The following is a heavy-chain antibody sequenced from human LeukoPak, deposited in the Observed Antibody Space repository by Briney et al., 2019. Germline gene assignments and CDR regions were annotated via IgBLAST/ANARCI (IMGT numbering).Heavy chain of an antibody. CDR3: ATRAWAHFDWLLS. J-gene: IGHJ5*02. V-gene: IGHV1-24*01. CDR2: FDPEDGET. CDR1: GYTLTELS. D-gene: IGHD3-9*01. Sequence: ASVTVSFTVSGYTLTELSMHWVRQAPGKGLEWMGGFDPEDGETIYAQKFQGRVTMTEDTSTDTAYMELSSLRSEDTAVYYCATRAWAHFDWLLSWGQGTLVTVSS.